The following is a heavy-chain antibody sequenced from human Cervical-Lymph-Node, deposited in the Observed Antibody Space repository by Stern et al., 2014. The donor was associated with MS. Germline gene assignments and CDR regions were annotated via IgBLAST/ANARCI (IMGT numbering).Heavy chain of an antibody. CDR3: ARDHFTTSLDV. CDR1: GGSISSDNYY. Sequence: DQLVESGPGLVKPSQTLSLTCTVSGGSISSDNYYWTWIRQHPGKGLEWIGHIYYSGTTYYNPSLKSRVSITVDPSQNLFSLRLSSVTAADTAVYYCARDHFTTSLDVWGHGTTVTVS. D-gene: IGHD3-22*01. J-gene: IGHJ6*02. V-gene: IGHV4-31*03. CDR2: IYYSGTT.